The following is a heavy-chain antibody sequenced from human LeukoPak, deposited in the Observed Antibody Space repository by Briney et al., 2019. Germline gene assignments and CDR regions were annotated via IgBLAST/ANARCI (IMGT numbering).Heavy chain of an antibody. CDR3: ARLWYSGSYYPLGY. CDR1: GYSFITYR. Sequence: GESLKISCKGSGYSFITYRIGWVRQMPGKGLEWMGLIYPGDSDTRYSPSFQGQVTISADKSINTAYLQWTSLKASDTAMYYCARLWYSGSYYPLGYWGQGTLVTVSS. CDR2: IYPGDSDT. V-gene: IGHV5-51*01. J-gene: IGHJ4*02. D-gene: IGHD1-26*01.